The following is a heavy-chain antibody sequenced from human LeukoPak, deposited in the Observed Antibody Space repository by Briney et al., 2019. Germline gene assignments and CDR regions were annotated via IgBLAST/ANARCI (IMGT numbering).Heavy chain of an antibody. CDR2: ISGSGDRT. D-gene: IGHD6-19*01. CDR3: AKDRIPVAGRQDIWDY. CDR1: GFTVSINY. Sequence: PGGSLRLSCAASGFTVSINYMSWVRQAPGKGLGWVSGISGSGDRTYYADSVKGRFTISRDNSKNTLYLQMNSLTDDDSAVYYCAKDRIPVAGRQDIWDYWGQGTLVTVSS. J-gene: IGHJ4*02. V-gene: IGHV3-23*01.